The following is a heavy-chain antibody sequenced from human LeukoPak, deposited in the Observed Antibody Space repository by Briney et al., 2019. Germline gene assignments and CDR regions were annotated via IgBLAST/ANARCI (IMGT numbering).Heavy chain of an antibody. CDR1: GFTFSNYG. CDR3: ARKAGGSYRLDY. CDR2: ISYDGSHQ. Sequence: GRSLRLSCAASGFTFSNYGMHWVRQAPGKGLEWVSIISYDGSHQYYADSVKGRFTISRDNAKNSLYLQMNSLRAEDTAVYYCARKAGGSYRLDYWGQGTLVTVSS. V-gene: IGHV3-30*03. D-gene: IGHD1-26*01. J-gene: IGHJ4*02.